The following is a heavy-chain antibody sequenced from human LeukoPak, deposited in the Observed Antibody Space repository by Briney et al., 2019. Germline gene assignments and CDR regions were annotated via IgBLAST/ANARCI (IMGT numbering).Heavy chain of an antibody. CDR2: INPNSGGT. CDR1: GYTFTGYY. V-gene: IGHV1-2*02. Sequence: ASVKVSCKASGYTFTGYYMHWVRQAPGQGLEWMGWINPNSGGTNYAQKFQGRVTMTRDTSISTAYMELSRLRSDDTAVYYCARDTRYCSGGCCHAFDYWGQGTLVTVSS. CDR3: ARDTRYCSGGCCHAFDY. J-gene: IGHJ4*02. D-gene: IGHD2-15*01.